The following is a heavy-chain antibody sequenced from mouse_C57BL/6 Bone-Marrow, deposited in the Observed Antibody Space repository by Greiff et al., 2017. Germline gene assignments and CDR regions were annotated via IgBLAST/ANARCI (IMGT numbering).Heavy chain of an antibody. V-gene: IGHV2-6*01. CDR3: ASLRNYAMDY. J-gene: IGHJ4*01. CDR1: GFSLTSYG. CDR2: IWGVGST. Sequence: VQRLEPGPGLVAPSPCLSITCTVSGFSLTSYGVHWVRQSPGKGLEWLGVIWGVGSTNYNSALNSRLSISKDNSKSQVFLKMNSLQTDDTAMYYCASLRNYAMDYWGQGTSVTVSS. D-gene: IGHD1-1*01.